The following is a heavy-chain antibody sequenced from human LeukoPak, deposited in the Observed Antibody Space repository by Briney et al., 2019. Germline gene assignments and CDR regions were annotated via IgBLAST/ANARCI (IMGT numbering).Heavy chain of an antibody. CDR3: AAAVITTYWFDP. CDR1: GGTFSSYA. CDR2: IIPIFGTA. D-gene: IGHD3-22*01. V-gene: IGHV1-69*13. Sequence: SVKVSCKASGGTFSSYAISWVRQAPGQGLEWMGGIIPIFGTANYAQKFQGRVTITADESTSTAYMELSSLRSVDTAVYYCAAAVITTYWFDPWGQGTLVTVSS. J-gene: IGHJ5*02.